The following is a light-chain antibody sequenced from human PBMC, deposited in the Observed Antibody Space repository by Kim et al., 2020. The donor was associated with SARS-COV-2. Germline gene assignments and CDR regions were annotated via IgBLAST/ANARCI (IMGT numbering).Light chain of an antibody. J-gene: IGKJ2*01. V-gene: IGKV1-39*01. Sequence: DIQMTQSPSSLSASVGDRVTITCRASQSIRNYLNWYQQKPGKAPNLLIYAASNLQSGVPSRLSGSGSGTDFTLTISSLQPEDFATYYCQQSYSTPYTFGQGTNLEI. CDR3: QQSYSTPYT. CDR2: AAS. CDR1: QSIRNY.